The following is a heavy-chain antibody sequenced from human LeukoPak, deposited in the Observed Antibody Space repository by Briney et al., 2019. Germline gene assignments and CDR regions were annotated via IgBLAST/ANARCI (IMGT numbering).Heavy chain of an antibody. CDR2: INHSGST. D-gene: IGHD6-19*01. CDR1: GGSFSGYY. V-gene: IGHV4-34*01. Sequence: SETLSLTCAVYGGSFSGYYWSWIRQPPGKGLEWIGEINHSGSTNYNPSLKSRVTISVDTSKNQFSLKLSSVTAADTAVYYCASLGGSGWYWDYWGQRTLVTVSS. J-gene: IGHJ4*02. CDR3: ASLGGSGWYWDY.